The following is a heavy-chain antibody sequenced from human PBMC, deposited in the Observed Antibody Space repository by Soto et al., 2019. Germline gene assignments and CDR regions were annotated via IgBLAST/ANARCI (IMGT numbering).Heavy chain of an antibody. Sequence: QVQLVQSGAEVKKPGSSVKVSCTASGGTFNNYLISWVRQAPGQGLEWMGRIIPILGTPNYAQKFQGRVTITADESTRTAYMELSSLRSEDTGIYYCATEVGSSRLDNWGQGVLVTVSS. CDR3: ATEVGSSRLDN. CDR1: GGTFNNYL. J-gene: IGHJ4*02. D-gene: IGHD1-26*01. V-gene: IGHV1-69*08. CDR2: IIPILGTP.